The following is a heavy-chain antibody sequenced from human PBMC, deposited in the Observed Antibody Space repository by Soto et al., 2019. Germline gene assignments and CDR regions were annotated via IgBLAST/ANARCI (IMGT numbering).Heavy chain of an antibody. V-gene: IGHV3-21*01. CDR1: GFTFSSHS. Sequence: GGSLRLSCAASGFTFSSHSMNWVRQAPGKGLEWVSSISSSSSYIFYADSVKGRFTISRDNSKNSLYLQMNSLRAEDTAVYYCARGPLSGYEIEYWGQGTLVTVSS. D-gene: IGHD5-12*01. J-gene: IGHJ4*02. CDR3: ARGPLSGYEIEY. CDR2: ISSSSSYI.